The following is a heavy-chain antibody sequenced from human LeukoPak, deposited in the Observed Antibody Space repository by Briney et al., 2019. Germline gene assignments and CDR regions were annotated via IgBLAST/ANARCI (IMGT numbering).Heavy chain of an antibody. Sequence: ASVEVSCKASGYTFTGYYMHWVRQAPGRGLEWMGWINPNSGGTNYAQKFQGRVTMTRDTSISTAYMELRRLRSDDTAVYYCATEPPYDSSGYYFQFDYWGQGTLVTVSS. J-gene: IGHJ4*02. CDR3: ATEPPYDSSGYYFQFDY. CDR1: GYTFTGYY. CDR2: INPNSGGT. V-gene: IGHV1-2*02. D-gene: IGHD3-22*01.